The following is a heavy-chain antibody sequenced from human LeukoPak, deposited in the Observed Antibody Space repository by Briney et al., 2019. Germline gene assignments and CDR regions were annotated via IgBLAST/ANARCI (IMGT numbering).Heavy chain of an antibody. CDR3: AREPHGDIDAFDI. J-gene: IGHJ3*02. CDR1: GYTFNSDY. D-gene: IGHD4-17*01. Sequence: ASVKVSCKASGYTFNSDYMHWVRQAPGQGLEWMGIINPSGGSTSYAQKFQGRVTMTRNTSISTAYMELSSLRSEDTAVYYCAREPHGDIDAFDIWGQGTMVTVSS. CDR2: INPSGGST. V-gene: IGHV1-46*02.